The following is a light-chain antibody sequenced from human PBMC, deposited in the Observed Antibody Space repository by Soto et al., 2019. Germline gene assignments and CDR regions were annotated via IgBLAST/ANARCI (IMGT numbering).Light chain of an antibody. V-gene: IGKV3-15*01. CDR2: GAS. Sequence: EIIMTQSPATLSVSPGERATLSCRASQSVRSNLAWYQQKLGQAPRLLIYGASTRATGIPARFSGSGSGTEFTLTISSLQSEDFAVYYCQQYNNWPQTFGQGTKVEIK. CDR3: QQYNNWPQT. J-gene: IGKJ1*01. CDR1: QSVRSN.